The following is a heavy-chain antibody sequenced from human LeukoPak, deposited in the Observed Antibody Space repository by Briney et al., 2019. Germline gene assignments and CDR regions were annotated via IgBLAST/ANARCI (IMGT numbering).Heavy chain of an antibody. D-gene: IGHD6-19*01. V-gene: IGHV4-4*07. J-gene: IGHJ4*02. CDR2: IYTSGST. CDR3: ARSRRARLERSSGWYYYFDY. CDR1: GGSISSYY. Sequence: SETLSLTCTVSGGSISSYYWSWIRQPAGKGLEWIGRIYTSGSTNYNTSLKSRVTMSVDTSKNQLSLKLSSVTAADTAVYYCARSRRARLERSSGWYYYFDYWGQGTLVTVSS.